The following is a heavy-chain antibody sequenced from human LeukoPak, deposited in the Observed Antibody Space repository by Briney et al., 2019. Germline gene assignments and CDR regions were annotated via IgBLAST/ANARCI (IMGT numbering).Heavy chain of an antibody. CDR1: GFTFSNYW. CDR2: VNSGGSSR. J-gene: IGHJ4*02. CDR3: ASASSHRIAAGGDY. Sequence: GGSLRLSCAASGFTFSNYWMHWVRQAPGKGLVWVSRVNSGGSSRNYADSVKGRFTISRDNAKNTLYLQMNSLRAEDTAVYYCASASSHRIAAGGDYWGQGTLVTVSS. V-gene: IGHV3-74*01. D-gene: IGHD6-13*01.